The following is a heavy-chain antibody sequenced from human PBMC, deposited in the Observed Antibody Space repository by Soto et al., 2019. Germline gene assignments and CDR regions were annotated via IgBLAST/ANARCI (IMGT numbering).Heavy chain of an antibody. CDR1: GYTFTSYY. D-gene: IGHD3-16*02. Sequence: GASVKVSCKASGYTFTSYYMHWVRQAPGQGLEWMGWISAYNGNTNYAQKLQGRVTMTRDTSTSTVYLELNSLRAEDTAVYYCARADYDYVWGSYRYTRTFDYWGQGTQVTVSS. CDR2: ISAYNGNT. J-gene: IGHJ4*02. CDR3: ARADYDYVWGSYRYTRTFDY. V-gene: IGHV1-18*04.